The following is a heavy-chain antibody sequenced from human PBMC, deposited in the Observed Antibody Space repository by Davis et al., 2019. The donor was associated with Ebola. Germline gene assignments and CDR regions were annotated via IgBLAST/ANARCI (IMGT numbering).Heavy chain of an antibody. CDR2: TYYRSKWYN. CDR1: GVSVSSDSAT. V-gene: IGHV6-1*01. CDR3: ASSKWPGGMDV. D-gene: IGHD5-12*01. J-gene: IGHJ6*02. Sequence: MPSESLSLTYDLSGVSVSSDSATWNWIRQYTSRGLEWLGRTYYRSKWYNDYAVSVKSRITINPDTSKNQFSLQLNSVTPEDTAVYYCASSKWPGGMDVWGQGTTVTVSS.